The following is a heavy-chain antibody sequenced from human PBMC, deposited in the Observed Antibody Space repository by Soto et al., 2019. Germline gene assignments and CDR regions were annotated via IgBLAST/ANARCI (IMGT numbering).Heavy chain of an antibody. D-gene: IGHD1-1*01. CDR3: ARGGEATTYSFDY. Sequence: EVQLLQSGGNLAQPGGSLRLSCAASGFTFTNYAMSWVRQAPGKGLEWVSSFSGSGGSTYYAASVKGRFTISRDNSKSTLYLQMNSLRAEDTALYFCARGGEATTYSFDYWGQGTPVTVSS. CDR1: GFTFTNYA. V-gene: IGHV3-23*01. J-gene: IGHJ4*01. CDR2: FSGSGGST.